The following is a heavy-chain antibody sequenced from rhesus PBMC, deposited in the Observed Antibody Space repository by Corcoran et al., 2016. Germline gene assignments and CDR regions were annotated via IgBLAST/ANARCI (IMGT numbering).Heavy chain of an antibody. Sequence: QLQLEESGPGLVKPSETLSLTCAVSGGSISSNSWSWIRQAPGKGLEWFGVIGGSGGSTKYNPSLQGRVTLAVDTSKNLVSLKLSSVTASDTAVYYCARHPHCTSTTCYRNRFDVWGPGVLVTVSS. V-gene: IGHV4S11*01. D-gene: IGHD2-2*01. CDR1: GGSISSNS. CDR3: ARHPHCTSTTCYRNRFDV. J-gene: IGHJ5-1*01. CDR2: IGGSGGST.